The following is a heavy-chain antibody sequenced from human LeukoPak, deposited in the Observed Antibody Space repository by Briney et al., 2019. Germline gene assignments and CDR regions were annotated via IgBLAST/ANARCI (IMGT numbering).Heavy chain of an antibody. CDR3: ARSAGGTVDY. D-gene: IGHD6-13*01. CDR2: INHSGST. V-gene: IGHV4-34*01. J-gene: IGHJ4*02. Sequence: SETLSLTCAVYGGSFSGYYWSWIRQPPGKGLEWIGEINHSGSTNYNPSLKSRVTISVDTSKNQFSLQLNSVTAEDSAVYYCARSAGGTVDYWGQGTLVTVSS. CDR1: GGSFSGYY.